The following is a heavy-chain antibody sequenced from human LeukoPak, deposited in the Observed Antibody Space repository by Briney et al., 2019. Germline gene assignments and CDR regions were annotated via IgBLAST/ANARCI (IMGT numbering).Heavy chain of an antibody. J-gene: IGHJ4*02. V-gene: IGHV4-61*01. Sequence: PSETLSLTCTVSGGSVSSGSYYWSWIRQPPGKGLEWIGYIYYSGSTNYNPSLKSRVTISVDTSKNQFSLKLSSVTAADTAVYYCARQPRIQLWAFFDYWGQGTLVTVSS. CDR2: IYYSGST. CDR1: GGSVSSGSYY. D-gene: IGHD5-18*01. CDR3: ARQPRIQLWAFFDY.